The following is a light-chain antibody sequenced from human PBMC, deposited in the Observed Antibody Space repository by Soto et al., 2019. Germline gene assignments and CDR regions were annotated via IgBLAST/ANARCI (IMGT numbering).Light chain of an antibody. V-gene: IGLV2-14*03. CDR1: SSDFGVYNH. CDR2: DVT. CDR3: SSYTTSDSGV. J-gene: IGLJ3*02. Sequence: QSVLTQPASVSGSPGQSIAISCTGTSSDFGVYNHVSWYQQHPGKAPKLMIYDVTTRTSGVSNRLSGSKSGTTASLTISGLQAEDEADDYCSSYTTSDSGVFGGGTKLPVL.